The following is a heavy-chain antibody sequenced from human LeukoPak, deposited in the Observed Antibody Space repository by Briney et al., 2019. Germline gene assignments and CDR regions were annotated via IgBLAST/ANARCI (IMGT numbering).Heavy chain of an antibody. D-gene: IGHD6-19*01. Sequence: GGSLRLSCAASGFTFSSYSMHWVRQAPGKGLEWVSSISSSSSYIYYADSVKGRFTISRDNAKNSLYLQMNSLRAEDTAVYYCARDLMAVAAEAQIDYWGQGTLVTVSS. J-gene: IGHJ4*02. CDR3: ARDLMAVAAEAQIDY. CDR1: GFTFSSYS. V-gene: IGHV3-21*01. CDR2: ISSSSSYI.